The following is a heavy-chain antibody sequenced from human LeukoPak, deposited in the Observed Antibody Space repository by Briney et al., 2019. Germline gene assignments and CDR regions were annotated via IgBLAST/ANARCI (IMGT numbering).Heavy chain of an antibody. CDR3: AGWMQLWSTTLNGLKSFQH. Sequence: SETLSLTCTVSGGSISSSHYYWGWIRQPPGKGLELIGSLYYSGNTYYNPSLKSRVTISVDTSKNQFSLRLSPVTAADSAVYYCAGWMQLWSTTLNGLKSFQHWGQGTLVTVSS. D-gene: IGHD5-18*01. CDR2: LYYSGNT. CDR1: GGSISSSHYY. J-gene: IGHJ1*01. V-gene: IGHV4-39*01.